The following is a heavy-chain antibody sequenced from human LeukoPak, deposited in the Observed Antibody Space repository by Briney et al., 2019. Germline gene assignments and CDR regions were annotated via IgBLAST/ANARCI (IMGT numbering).Heavy chain of an antibody. J-gene: IGHJ6*02. CDR2: IKSKTEGGTV. D-gene: IGHD3-10*01. CDR1: GFTFSSYA. CDR3: TTYMVRGTSFYGMDV. V-gene: IGHV3-15*01. Sequence: GGSLRLSCAASGFTFSSYAMSWVRQAPGKGLEWVGRIKSKTEGGTVEYAAPVKGRFTVLRDDSRNILYLQMNSLKPEDTAAYYCTTYMVRGTSFYGMDVWGQGTTVTVSS.